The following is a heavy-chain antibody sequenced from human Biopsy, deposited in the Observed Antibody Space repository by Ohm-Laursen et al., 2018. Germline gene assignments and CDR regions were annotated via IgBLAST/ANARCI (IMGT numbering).Heavy chain of an antibody. CDR1: GFSFDNYA. Sequence: GSLRLSYTASGFSFDNYAMNWVRQAPGKGLEWVSTISGSGGSTYYADSVKGRFTISRDASKNTLYLLMNSLRAEDTAMYYCAKGGYCTTTSCYMDVDYWGQGTLVTVSS. CDR3: AKGGYCTTTSCYMDVDY. J-gene: IGHJ4*02. D-gene: IGHD2-2*02. V-gene: IGHV3-23*01. CDR2: ISGSGGST.